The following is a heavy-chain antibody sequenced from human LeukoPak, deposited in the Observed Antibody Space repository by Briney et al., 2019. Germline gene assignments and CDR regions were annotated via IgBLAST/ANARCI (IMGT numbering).Heavy chain of an antibody. CDR3: ARGVAAGGIFDY. Sequence: PGGSLRLSCAASGFTFSSYSMNWVRQAPGKGLEWVSSISSSSSYIYYADSVKDRFTISRDNAKNSLYLQMNSLRAEDTAVYYCARGVAAGGIFDYWGQGTLVTVSS. V-gene: IGHV3-21*01. CDR2: ISSSSSYI. CDR1: GFTFSSYS. J-gene: IGHJ4*02. D-gene: IGHD6-13*01.